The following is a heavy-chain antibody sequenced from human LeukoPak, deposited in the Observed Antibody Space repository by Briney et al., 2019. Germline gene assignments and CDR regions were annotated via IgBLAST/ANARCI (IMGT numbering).Heavy chain of an antibody. J-gene: IGHJ4*02. D-gene: IGHD1-1*01. CDR3: AKGDLGEWAGTFDY. CDR2: ISGSGGST. Sequence: GGSLRLSCAASGFTFSSYAMSWVRQAPGKRLEWVSAISGSGGSTYYADSVKGRFTISRDNSKNTLYLQMNSLRAEDTAVYYCAKGDLGEWAGTFDYWGQGTLVTVSS. CDR1: GFTFSSYA. V-gene: IGHV3-23*01.